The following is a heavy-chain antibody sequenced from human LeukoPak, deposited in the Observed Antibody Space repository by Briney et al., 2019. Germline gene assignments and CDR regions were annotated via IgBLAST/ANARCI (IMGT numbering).Heavy chain of an antibody. V-gene: IGHV4-34*01. CDR3: ARAQRGYSYGYDY. CDR2: INHSGST. D-gene: IGHD5-18*01. J-gene: IGHJ4*02. Sequence: PSETLSLTCAVYGGSFSGYYWSWIRQPPGKGLEWIGEINHSGSTNYNPSLKSRVTISVDTSKNQFSLKLSSVTAADTAVYYCARAQRGYSYGYDYWGQGTLITVSS. CDR1: GGSFSGYY.